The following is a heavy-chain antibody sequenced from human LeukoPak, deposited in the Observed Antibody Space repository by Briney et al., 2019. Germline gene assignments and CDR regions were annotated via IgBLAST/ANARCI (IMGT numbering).Heavy chain of an antibody. V-gene: IGHV3-21*01. CDR1: GFTFSSYS. CDR3: ARGFGELSEGYGMDV. D-gene: IGHD3-10*01. J-gene: IGHJ6*02. Sequence: GGSLRLSCAASGFTFSSYSMNWVCQAPGKGLEWVPCISSSSSYIYYAESVKGRFTISRDNAKNSLYLQMNSLRAEDTAVYYCARGFGELSEGYGMDVWGQGTTVTVSS. CDR2: ISSSSSYI.